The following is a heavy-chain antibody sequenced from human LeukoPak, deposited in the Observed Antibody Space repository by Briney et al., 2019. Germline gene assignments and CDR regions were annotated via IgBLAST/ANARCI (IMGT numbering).Heavy chain of an antibody. V-gene: IGHV4-59*01. CDR2: IYYSGST. Sequence: SETLSLTCTVSGGSISSYYWSWIRQPPGKGLEWIGYIYYSGSTNYNPSLKSRVTISVDTSKNQFSLKLSSVTAADTAVYYCASTRRRVGATHYYFDYWGQGTLVTVSS. D-gene: IGHD1-26*01. J-gene: IGHJ4*02. CDR1: GGSISSYY. CDR3: ASTRRRVGATHYYFDY.